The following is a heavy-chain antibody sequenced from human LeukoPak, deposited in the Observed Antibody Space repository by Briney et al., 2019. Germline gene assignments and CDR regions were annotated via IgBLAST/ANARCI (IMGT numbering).Heavy chain of an antibody. J-gene: IGHJ5*02. Sequence: GASVKVSCKASGYTFTSYDINWVRQATGQGLEWMGWMNPNSGNTGYAQKFQGRVTMTRNTSISTAYMELSSLRSEDTAVYYCARGPTSRFGELFGVNWFDPWGQGTLVTVSS. V-gene: IGHV1-8*01. CDR2: MNPNSGNT. CDR3: ARGPTSRFGELFGVNWFDP. D-gene: IGHD3-10*01. CDR1: GYTFTSYD.